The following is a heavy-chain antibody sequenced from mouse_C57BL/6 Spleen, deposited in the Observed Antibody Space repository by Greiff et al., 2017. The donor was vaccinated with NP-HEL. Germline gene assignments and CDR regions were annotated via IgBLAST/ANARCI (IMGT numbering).Heavy chain of an antibody. CDR2: ISYDGSN. V-gene: IGHV3-6*01. J-gene: IGHJ1*03. Sequence: EVQLQESGPGLVKPSQSLSLTCSVTGYSITSGYYWNWIRQFPGNKLEWMGYISYDGSNNYNPSLKNRISITRDTSKNQFFLKLNSVTTEDTATYYCARGDSNWYFDVWGTGTTVTVSS. D-gene: IGHD2-5*01. CDR1: GYSITSGYY. CDR3: ARGDSNWYFDV.